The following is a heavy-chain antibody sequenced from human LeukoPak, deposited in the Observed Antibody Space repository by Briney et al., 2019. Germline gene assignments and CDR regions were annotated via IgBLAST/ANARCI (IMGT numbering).Heavy chain of an antibody. Sequence: PGGSLRLSCAASGLTFSDYYMSWIRQAPGKGLEWVSYISSSGSTIYYADSVKGRFTISRDNAKNSLFLQMNSLRAEDTAVYYCAEHYYYDSSGYYHTPPWFDYWGQGTLVTVSS. D-gene: IGHD3-22*01. J-gene: IGHJ4*02. CDR3: AEHYYYDSSGYYHTPPWFDY. CDR1: GLTFSDYY. V-gene: IGHV3-11*04. CDR2: ISSSGSTI.